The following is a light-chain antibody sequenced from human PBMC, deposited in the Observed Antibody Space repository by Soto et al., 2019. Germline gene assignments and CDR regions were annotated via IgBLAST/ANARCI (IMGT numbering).Light chain of an antibody. CDR2: KDS. CDR1: ALPKHY. Sequence: SYELTQPPSVSVSPGQTARITCSGDALPKHYTYWYQQKPGQAPVLVIKKDSERPSGIPERFSGSSSGTTVTLTISGVQAEDEADYYCQSPVRSDTYMDVVFGGGTKVTVL. J-gene: IGLJ2*01. CDR3: QSPVRSDTYMDVV. V-gene: IGLV3-25*03.